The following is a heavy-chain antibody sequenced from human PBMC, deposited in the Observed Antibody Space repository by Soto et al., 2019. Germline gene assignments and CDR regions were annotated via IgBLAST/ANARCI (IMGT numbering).Heavy chain of an antibody. CDR2: IYYSGST. J-gene: IGHJ6*02. CDR1: GGSISSYY. V-gene: IGHV4-59*01. CDR3: ARATYLRSYYYGMDV. D-gene: IGHD3-16*01. Sequence: SETLSLTCTVSGGSISSYYWSWIRQPPGKGLEWIGYIYYSGSTNYNPSLKSRVTISVDTSKNQFSLKLSSVTAADTAVYYCARATYLRSYYYGMDVWGQGTRVTVS.